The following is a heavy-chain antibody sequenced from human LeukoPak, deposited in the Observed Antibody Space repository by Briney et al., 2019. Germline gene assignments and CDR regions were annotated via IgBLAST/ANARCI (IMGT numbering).Heavy chain of an antibody. J-gene: IGHJ4*02. CDR1: GGSIGSGLYY. CDR3: VRENARSVPTAVSPLDD. D-gene: IGHD2-2*01. Sequence: SQTLSVTCIVSGGSIGSGLYYWSWIRQPAGKGLEWIGRIYTSGRTDYSPSLKSRVTISADTSKNHFSLKLSSVTAADTAVYYCVRENARSVPTAVSPLDDWGQGTLVTVSS. CDR2: IYTSGRT. V-gene: IGHV4-61*02.